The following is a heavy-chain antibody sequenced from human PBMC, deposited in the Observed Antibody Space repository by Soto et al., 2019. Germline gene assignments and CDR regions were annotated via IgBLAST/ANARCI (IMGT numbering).Heavy chain of an antibody. CDR3: ARDAGVRWQLVSELYYYYYYGMDV. V-gene: IGHV6-1*01. CDR1: GDSVSSHSAA. CDR2: TYYRSKWYN. J-gene: IGHJ6*02. Sequence: PSQTLSLTCAISGDSVSSHSAAWDWIRQSPSRGLEWLGRTYYRSKWYNDYAVSVKSRITINPDTSKNQFSLQLNSVTPEDTAVYYCARDAGVRWQLVSELYYYYYYGMDVWGQGTTVTVSS. D-gene: IGHD6-13*01.